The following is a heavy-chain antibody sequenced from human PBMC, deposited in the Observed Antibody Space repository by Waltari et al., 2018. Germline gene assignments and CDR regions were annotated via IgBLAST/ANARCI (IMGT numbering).Heavy chain of an antibody. D-gene: IGHD3-22*01. J-gene: IGHJ3*02. CDR2: LYPGDSDT. V-gene: IGHV5-51*01. CDR3: ARHISYYDRPSDAFDS. CDR1: GYSFTSYW. Sequence: EVQLVQSGAEVKKPGESLKISCKGSGYSFTSYWIGWVRQMPGKGLEWMGILYPGDSDTRYSTSFQGQVTTSADKSISTAYLQWSSLKASDTAMYYCARHISYYDRPSDAFDSWGQGTMVTFSS.